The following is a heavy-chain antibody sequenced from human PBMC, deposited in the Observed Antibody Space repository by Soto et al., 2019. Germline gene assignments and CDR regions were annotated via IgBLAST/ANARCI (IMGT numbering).Heavy chain of an antibody. D-gene: IGHD3-22*01. CDR1: GFTFSTYS. CDR3: ARYDSSGYYWPYYYYGMDV. J-gene: IGHJ6*02. V-gene: IGHV3-21*01. Sequence: EVQLVESGGGLVKPGGSLRLSCAASGFTFSTYSMNWVRQAPGKGLEWVSSISDSSSYIYYADSVKGRFTISRDNAKXXMXXQMKSLRAEDTAVYYCARYDSSGYYWPYYYYGMDVWGQGTTVTVSS. CDR2: ISDSSSYI.